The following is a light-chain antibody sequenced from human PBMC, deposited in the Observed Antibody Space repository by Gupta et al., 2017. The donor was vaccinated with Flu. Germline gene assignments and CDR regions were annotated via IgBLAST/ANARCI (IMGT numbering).Light chain of an antibody. CDR1: QSISSW. Sequence: MQMTSSPSPLSASVGNRVITTCRASQSISSWLCWYQQKPGKATQLLIYKSSSLESVVSSMCSGSGSGTEFTLIISRQQPDYFAYYYCQQYNSYWTFGQGTKVEIK. CDR3: QQYNSYWT. V-gene: IGKV1-5*03. CDR2: KSS. J-gene: IGKJ1*01.